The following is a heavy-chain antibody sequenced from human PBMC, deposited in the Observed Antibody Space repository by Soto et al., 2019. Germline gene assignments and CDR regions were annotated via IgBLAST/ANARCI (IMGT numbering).Heavy chain of an antibody. V-gene: IGHV3-48*03. J-gene: IGHJ5*02. CDR1: GFTFSSYE. CDR2: ISSSGSTI. Sequence: GGSLRLSCAASGFTFSSYEMNWVRQAPGKGLEWVSYISSSGSTIYYADSVKGRFTISRDNAKNSLYLQMNSLRAEDTAVYYCARDSGIAAGGFDPWGQGTLVTVSS. D-gene: IGHD6-13*01. CDR3: ARDSGIAAGGFDP.